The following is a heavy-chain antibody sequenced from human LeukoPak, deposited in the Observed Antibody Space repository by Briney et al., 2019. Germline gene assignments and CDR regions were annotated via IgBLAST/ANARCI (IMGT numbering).Heavy chain of an antibody. Sequence: PGGTLRLSCAASGFTFSSYGMNWVRQAPGKGLEWVSGIVPSGGTTYYADSVKGRFTVSRDNSKNTLYLQMNSLRAEDTAVYYCAKDHKSSPREYYFDYWGQGTLVTVSS. CDR2: IVPSGGTT. CDR3: AKDHKSSPREYYFDY. CDR1: GFTFSSYG. J-gene: IGHJ4*02. V-gene: IGHV3-23*01. D-gene: IGHD6-13*01.